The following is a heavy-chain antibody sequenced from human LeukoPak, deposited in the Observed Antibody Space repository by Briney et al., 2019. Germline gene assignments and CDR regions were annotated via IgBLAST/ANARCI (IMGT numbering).Heavy chain of an antibody. D-gene: IGHD1-26*01. CDR1: GFTFDDYA. V-gene: IGHV3-9*01. CDR3: AKTSLLGDAFDI. J-gene: IGHJ3*02. Sequence: GGSLRLSCAASGFTFDDYAMHWVRQAPGKGLEWVSGISLNSGSIGYADSVKGRFTISRDNAKNSLYLQMNSLRAEDTALYYCAKTSLLGDAFDIWGQGTMVTVSS. CDR2: ISLNSGSI.